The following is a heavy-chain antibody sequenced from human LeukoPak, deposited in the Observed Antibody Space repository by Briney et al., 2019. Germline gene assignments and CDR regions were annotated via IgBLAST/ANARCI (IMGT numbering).Heavy chain of an antibody. CDR3: AKDREEQLQTNWFDP. V-gene: IGHV3-23*01. Sequence: PGGSLRLSCVASGFTFSSYAMSWVRQAPGKGLEWVSAISGSGGSTYYADSVKGRFTISRDNSKNTLYLQMNSLRAEDTAVYYCAKDREEQLQTNWFDPWGQGTLVTVSS. J-gene: IGHJ5*02. CDR1: GFTFSSYA. CDR2: ISGSGGST. D-gene: IGHD6-6*01.